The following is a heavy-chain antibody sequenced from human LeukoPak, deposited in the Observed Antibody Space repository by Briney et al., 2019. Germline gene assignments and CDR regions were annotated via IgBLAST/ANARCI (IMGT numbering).Heavy chain of an antibody. J-gene: IGHJ5*02. CDR2: ISSSSSYI. CDR3: AREIGYCSGGSCYPTA. V-gene: IGHV3-21*01. CDR1: GFTFSSYS. D-gene: IGHD2-15*01. Sequence: PGGSLRLSCAASGFTFSSYSMNWVRQAPGKGLEWVSSISSSSSYIYYADSVKGRFTISRDNAKNSLYLQMNSLRAEDTAVYYCAREIGYCSGGSCYPTAWGQETLVTVSS.